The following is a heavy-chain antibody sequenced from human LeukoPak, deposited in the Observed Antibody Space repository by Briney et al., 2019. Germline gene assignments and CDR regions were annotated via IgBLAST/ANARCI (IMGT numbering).Heavy chain of an antibody. Sequence: SETLSLTCAVYGGSFSGYYWSWIRQPPGKGLEWIGEINHSGSTNYNPSLKSRVTISVDTSKNQFSLKLSSVTAADAAVYYCARGNSSGWYDYWGQGTLVTVSS. J-gene: IGHJ4*02. CDR1: GGSFSGYY. CDR2: INHSGST. CDR3: ARGNSSGWYDY. D-gene: IGHD6-19*01. V-gene: IGHV4-34*01.